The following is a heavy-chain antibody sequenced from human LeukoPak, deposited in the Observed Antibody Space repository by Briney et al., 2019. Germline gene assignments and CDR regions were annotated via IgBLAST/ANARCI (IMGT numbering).Heavy chain of an antibody. Sequence: ASVKVSCKASGYTFTSYGISLVRQAPGQGLEWMGWSSAYNGNTNYAQKLQGRVTMTTDTSTSTAYMELRSLRSDDTAVYYCARDAGDSSGYYYGSFDYWGQGTLVTVSS. D-gene: IGHD3-22*01. CDR2: SSAYNGNT. CDR1: GYTFTSYG. V-gene: IGHV1-18*01. J-gene: IGHJ4*02. CDR3: ARDAGDSSGYYYGSFDY.